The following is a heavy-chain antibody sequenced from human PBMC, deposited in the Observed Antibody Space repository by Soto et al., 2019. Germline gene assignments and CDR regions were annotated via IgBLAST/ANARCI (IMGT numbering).Heavy chain of an antibody. Sequence: ASVKVSCKASGYTFTSYGISWVRQAPGQGLEWMGWISAYNGNTNYAQKLQGRVTMTTDTSTSTAYMELRSLRSDDKAVYYCARERPLRMSYCSSTSCYTGTGLDPWGQGTLVTVSS. CDR2: ISAYNGNT. V-gene: IGHV1-18*01. D-gene: IGHD2-2*02. J-gene: IGHJ5*02. CDR3: ARERPLRMSYCSSTSCYTGTGLDP. CDR1: GYTFTSYG.